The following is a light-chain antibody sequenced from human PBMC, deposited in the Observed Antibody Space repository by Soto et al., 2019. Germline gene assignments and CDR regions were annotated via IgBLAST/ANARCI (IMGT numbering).Light chain of an antibody. J-gene: IGKJ4*01. Sequence: EIVMTQSPATLSVSPGERATLSCRASQSVSSNLAWYQQKPGQAPRLLIYGASTRATGIPARFSGSGSDTEFTLTISSLQSEDVAVYYCQQYDSWPPLTFGGGPRWTSN. V-gene: IGKV3-15*01. CDR1: QSVSSN. CDR3: QQYDSWPPLT. CDR2: GAS.